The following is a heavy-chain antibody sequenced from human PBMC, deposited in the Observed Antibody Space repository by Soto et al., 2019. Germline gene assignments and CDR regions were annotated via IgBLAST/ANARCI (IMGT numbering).Heavy chain of an antibody. D-gene: IGHD3-10*01. CDR1: GFTFSSYG. J-gene: IGHJ3*02. Sequence: GGSLRLSCAASGFTFSSYGMHWVRQAPGKGLEWVAVISYDGSNKYYADSVKGRFTISRDNSKNTLYLQMNSLRAEDTAVYYCAKTRNYYGSGSYYRDDAFDIWGQGTMVTVSS. CDR2: ISYDGSNK. CDR3: AKTRNYYGSGSYYRDDAFDI. V-gene: IGHV3-30*18.